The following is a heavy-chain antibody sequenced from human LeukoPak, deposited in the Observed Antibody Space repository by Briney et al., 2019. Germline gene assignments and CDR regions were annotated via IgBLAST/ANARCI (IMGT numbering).Heavy chain of an antibody. V-gene: IGHV3-30*18. CDR1: GFTFSSYG. D-gene: IGHD4-17*01. J-gene: IGHJ4*02. CDR3: AKGVTTTVTTYFDY. Sequence: GRSLRLSCAASGFTFSSYGMHWVRQAPGKGLERVAVISYDGSNKYYADSVKGRFTISRDNSKNTLYLQMNSLRAEDTAVYYCAKGVTTTVTTYFDYWGQGTLVTVSS. CDR2: ISYDGSNK.